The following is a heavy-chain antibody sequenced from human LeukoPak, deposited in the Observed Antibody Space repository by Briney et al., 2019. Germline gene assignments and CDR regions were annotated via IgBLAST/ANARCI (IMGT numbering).Heavy chain of an antibody. CDR3: ARAGYSGSYFY. Sequence: SETLSLTCTVSGYSISSGYYWGWIRQPPGKGLEWIGSIYHSGSTYYNPSLKSRVTISVDTSKNQFSLKLSSVTAADTAVYYCARAGYSGSYFYWGKGTLVTVSS. V-gene: IGHV4-38-2*02. D-gene: IGHD1-26*01. J-gene: IGHJ4*02. CDR2: IYHSGST. CDR1: GYSISSGYY.